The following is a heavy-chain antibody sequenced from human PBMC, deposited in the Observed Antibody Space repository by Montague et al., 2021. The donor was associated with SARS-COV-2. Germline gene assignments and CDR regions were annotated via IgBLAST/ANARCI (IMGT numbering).Heavy chain of an antibody. V-gene: IGHV6-1*01. D-gene: IGHD1-1*01. CDR2: TYYRSKWYN. Sequence: CAISGDSVSSNSATWNWVRQSPSRGLEWQGRTYYRSKWYNDYAVXVRGRVTINPDTSKNQFSLQLNSVTPEDTAIYYCTSGREGNYNVMDVWGQGTTVTVSS. J-gene: IGHJ6*02. CDR3: TSGREGNYNVMDV. CDR1: GDSVSSNSAT.